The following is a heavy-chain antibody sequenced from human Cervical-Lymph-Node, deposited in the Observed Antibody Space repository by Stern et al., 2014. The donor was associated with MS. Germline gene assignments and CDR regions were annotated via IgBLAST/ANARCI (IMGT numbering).Heavy chain of an antibody. Sequence: MQLVESGTEVKRPGSPAKVSCKASGGTFSNNVISWVRQAPGQGLEGMGGVVPVFGSANYAPKFQGRVTITADESTSTTYMELHSLRSEDTAVYYCAISGVVARPGWLDPWGQGTLVIVSP. CDR1: GGTFSNNV. V-gene: IGHV1-69*01. CDR2: VVPVFGSA. D-gene: IGHD6-6*01. CDR3: AISGVVARPGWLDP. J-gene: IGHJ5*02.